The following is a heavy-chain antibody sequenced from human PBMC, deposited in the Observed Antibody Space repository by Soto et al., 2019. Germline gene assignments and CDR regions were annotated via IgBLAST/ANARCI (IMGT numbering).Heavy chain of an antibody. CDR1: GCIFSNYG. CDR3: AKDRPVDYCSGGSCYGDWFDP. J-gene: IGHJ5*02. CDR2: ISNSGGKT. V-gene: IGHV3-23*01. Sequence: GGSRRLSCAASGCIFSNYGMSWVRQAPGKGLEWVSVISNSGGKTYYADSVKGRFTSSRDNSKNTLFLQMNSLRVEDTAVYYCAKDRPVDYCSGGSCYGDWFDPWGQGTLVTVSS. D-gene: IGHD2-15*01.